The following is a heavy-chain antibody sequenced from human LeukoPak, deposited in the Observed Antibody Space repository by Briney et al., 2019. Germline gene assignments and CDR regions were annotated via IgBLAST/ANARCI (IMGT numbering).Heavy chain of an antibody. CDR1: GYTFTSYG. D-gene: IGHD3-10*01. J-gene: IGHJ5*02. V-gene: IGHV1-18*01. CDR2: ISAYNGNT. Sequence: ASVKVSCKASGYTFTSYGISWVRQAPGQGLEWMGWISAYNGNTNYAQKFQGRVTMTTEKSTSTGYMELRSLRSDDTAVYYCARGATVRGGSMLHNWFDPWGQGTLVTVSS. CDR3: ARGATVRGGSMLHNWFDP.